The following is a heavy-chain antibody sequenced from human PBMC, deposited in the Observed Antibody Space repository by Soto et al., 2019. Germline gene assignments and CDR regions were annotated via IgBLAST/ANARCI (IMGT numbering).Heavy chain of an antibody. CDR2: IYHSGST. Sequence: SETLSLTCTVSGGFISSSNWWSWVRQPPGKGLEWIGEIYHSGSTNYNPSLKSRVTISVDKSKNQFSLKLSSVTAADTAVYYCARDRTDSSGYYGRVGYWGQGTLVTVSS. CDR3: ARDRTDSSGYYGRVGY. V-gene: IGHV4-4*02. CDR1: GGFISSSNW. D-gene: IGHD3-22*01. J-gene: IGHJ4*02.